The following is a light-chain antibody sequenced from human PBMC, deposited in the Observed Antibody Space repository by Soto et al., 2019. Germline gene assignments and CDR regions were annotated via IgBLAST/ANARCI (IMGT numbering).Light chain of an antibody. CDR2: DTS. CDR3: QQYQNSPRP. J-gene: IGKJ1*01. CDR1: QSVGGSS. V-gene: IGKV3-20*01. Sequence: ETVLTQSPGTLSLSPGERATVSCRASQSVGGSSLAWYQQRPGQAPRLLIYDTSKRATGIPDRFSGSGSGTDFTLPISRLEPEDFAVYYCQQYQNSPRPFGQRNKVEIK.